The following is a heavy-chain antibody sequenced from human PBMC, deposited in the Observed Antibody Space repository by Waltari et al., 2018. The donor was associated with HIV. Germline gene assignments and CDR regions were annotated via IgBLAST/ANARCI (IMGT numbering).Heavy chain of an antibody. D-gene: IGHD1-26*01. CDR2: SIPIVGTA. V-gene: IGHV1-69*12. J-gene: IGHJ4*02. Sequence: QVQLVQSGAEVKKPGSSVKVSCKASGGTFSSYAISWVRQAPGQGLEWMGGSIPIVGTANDAQKCQGRVTITADESTSTAYMELSSLRAEDTAVYYCARSSGSRWGVDYWGQGTLVTVSS. CDR3: ARSSGSRWGVDY. CDR1: GGTFSSYA.